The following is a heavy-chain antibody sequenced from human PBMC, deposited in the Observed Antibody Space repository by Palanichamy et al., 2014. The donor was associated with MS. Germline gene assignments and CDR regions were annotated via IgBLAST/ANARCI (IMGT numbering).Heavy chain of an antibody. CDR3: ASGGNAIFGVVSPFGMDV. Sequence: QVQLQESGPGLVKSSGTLSLTCAVSGGSISLNNWWNWVRQSPGKGLEWIGEIYHNGNTNSNPSLKSRVTISVDKSKNQFSLKLSSVTAADTAVYYCASGGNAIFGVVSPFGMDVWGQGTTVTVSS. CDR1: GGSISLNNW. V-gene: IGHV4-4*02. J-gene: IGHJ6*02. CDR2: IYHNGNT. D-gene: IGHD3-3*01.